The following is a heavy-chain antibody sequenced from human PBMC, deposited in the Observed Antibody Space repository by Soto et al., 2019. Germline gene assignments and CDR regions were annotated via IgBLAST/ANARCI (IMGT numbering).Heavy chain of an antibody. D-gene: IGHD3-16*02. J-gene: IGHJ4*02. Sequence: PSETLSLTCTVSGGSISSGGYYWSWIRQHPGKGLEWIGYIYYSGSTYYNPSLKSRVTISVDTSKNQFSLKLSSVTAADTAVYYCARGQGLPHIWGSYRIDYSGQGTLVTVPQ. CDR1: GGSISSGGYY. V-gene: IGHV4-31*03. CDR2: IYYSGST. CDR3: ARGQGLPHIWGSYRIDY.